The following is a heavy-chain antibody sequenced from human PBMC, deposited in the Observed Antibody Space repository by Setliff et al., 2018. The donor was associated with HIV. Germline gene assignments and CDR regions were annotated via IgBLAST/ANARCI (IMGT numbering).Heavy chain of an antibody. V-gene: IGHV3-30*02. D-gene: IGHD4-4*01. J-gene: IGHJ3*02. CDR1: GFTFSVHG. CDR3: AKDGDYRNGDYDAFDI. CDR2: INYDESSE. Sequence: PGESLRLSCAASGFTFSVHGMHWVRQAPGKGLEWVAFINYDESSEYYADSVKGRVSISRDNSKNTVDLHMNSLRTEDTAVYYCAKDGDYRNGDYDAFDIWGLGTMVTVS.